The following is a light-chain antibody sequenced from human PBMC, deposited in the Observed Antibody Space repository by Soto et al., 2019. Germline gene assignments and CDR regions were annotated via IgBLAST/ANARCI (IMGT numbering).Light chain of an antibody. CDR2: GNT. V-gene: IGLV1-40*01. CDR3: QSYDRSLSAWV. CDR1: SSNIGAGYD. J-gene: IGLJ3*02. Sequence: QSVLTQPPSVSGAPGQRVTIFCTGSSSNIGAGYDVHWYKHLPGTAPKLLIYGNTNRPSGVPDRFSGSKSGTSASLAITGLQAEDESDYYCQSYDRSLSAWVFGGGTKVTVL.